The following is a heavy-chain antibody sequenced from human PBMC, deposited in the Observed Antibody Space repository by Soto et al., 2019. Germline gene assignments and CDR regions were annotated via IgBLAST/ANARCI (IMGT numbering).Heavy chain of an antibody. Sequence: SETLSLTCTVSGGSISSYYWSWIRQPPGKGLEWIGYIYYSGSTNYNPSLKSRVTISVDTSKDQFSLKLSSVTAADTAVYYCARKLHQVEYFDYWGQGTLVTVSS. D-gene: IGHD1-7*01. CDR1: GGSISSYY. CDR2: IYYSGST. CDR3: ARKLHQVEYFDY. J-gene: IGHJ4*02. V-gene: IGHV4-59*08.